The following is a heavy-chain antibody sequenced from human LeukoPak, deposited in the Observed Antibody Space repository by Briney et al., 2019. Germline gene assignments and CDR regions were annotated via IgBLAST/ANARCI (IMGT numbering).Heavy chain of an antibody. J-gene: IGHJ6*02. CDR1: GFTVSSNY. CDR2: IYSGGST. V-gene: IGHV3-53*01. CDR3: ARGYSSSWYYYYYGMDV. D-gene: IGHD6-13*01. Sequence: GGSLRLSCAASGFTVSSNYMSWVRQAPGKGPEWVSVIYSGGSTYYADSVKGRFTISRDNSKNTLYLQMNSLRAEDTAVYYCARGYSSSWYYYYYGMDVWGQGTTVTVSS.